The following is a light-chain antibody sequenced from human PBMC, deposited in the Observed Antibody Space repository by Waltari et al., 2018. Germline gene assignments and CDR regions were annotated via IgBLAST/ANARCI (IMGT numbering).Light chain of an antibody. CDR1: EESSYF. CDR2: AAS. V-gene: IGKV1-9*01. J-gene: IGKJ3*01. CDR3: EQFYNYPRT. Sequence: DILFTQSPFFLSASVGDSVSIECRADEESSYFLGWLQQKPGKAPKLLIYAASSLQSGVPSRFSGSGSGAEFTLTISSLQPEDFATYYCEQFYNYPRTFGPGTTVDIK.